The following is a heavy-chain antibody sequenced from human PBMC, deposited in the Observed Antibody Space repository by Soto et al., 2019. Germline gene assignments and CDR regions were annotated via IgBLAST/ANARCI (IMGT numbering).Heavy chain of an antibody. D-gene: IGHD3-3*01. CDR3: ARGSGITIFGEVMVPYYYGMDV. CDR2: IIPIFGTA. Sequence: ASVKVSCKASGGTFSSYAISWVRQAPGQGLEWMGGIIPIFGTANYAQKFQGRVTVTADESTSTAYMELSSLRSEDTAVYYCARGSGITIFGEVMVPYYYGMDVWGQGTTVTVSS. V-gene: IGHV1-69*13. CDR1: GGTFSSYA. J-gene: IGHJ6*02.